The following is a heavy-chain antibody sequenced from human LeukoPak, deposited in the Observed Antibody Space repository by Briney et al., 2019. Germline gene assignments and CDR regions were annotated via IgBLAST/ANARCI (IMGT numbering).Heavy chain of an antibody. Sequence: ASVKVSCKASGYTFTGYYIHWVRQAPGQGLEWMGWISAYNGNTNYAQKLQGRVTMTTDTSTSTAYMELRSLRSDDTAVYYCARGSGFGELGPFDYWGQGTLVTVSS. D-gene: IGHD3-10*01. CDR3: ARGSGFGELGPFDY. J-gene: IGHJ4*02. CDR2: ISAYNGNT. V-gene: IGHV1-18*04. CDR1: GYTFTGYY.